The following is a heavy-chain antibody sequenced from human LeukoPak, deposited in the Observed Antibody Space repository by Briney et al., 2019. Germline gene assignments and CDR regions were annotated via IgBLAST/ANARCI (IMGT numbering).Heavy chain of an antibody. CDR1: GFTFDDHG. CDR2: ISWNSGHI. J-gene: IGHJ4*02. D-gene: IGHD3-22*01. V-gene: IGHV3-9*01. Sequence: GGSLRLSCAASGFTFDDHGMHWVRQAPGKDLEWVSGISWNSGHIVYADSVKGRFTISRDNAKNSLYLEMSSLRAEDTALYYCARLSTHGGFYYYFDSWGQGTLVTVSS. CDR3: ARLSTHGGFYYYFDS.